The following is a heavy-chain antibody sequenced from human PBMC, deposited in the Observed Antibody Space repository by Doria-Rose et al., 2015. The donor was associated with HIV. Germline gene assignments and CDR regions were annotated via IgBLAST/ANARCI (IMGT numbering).Heavy chain of an antibody. CDR1: GGPFSAYS. V-gene: IGHV4-34*01. D-gene: IGHD3-16*01. CDR3: ARGQRYYDASVGYFPG. J-gene: IGHJ4*02. Sequence: QVQLQQWGAGLLKPSETLSLTCAVYGGPFSAYSWGWIRQPPGKGLEWIGEVNHNGSTNYNPSLKSRVTISVDMSKSQFSLKMSSVTAADTAVYYCARGQRYYDASVGYFPGWGRGTLVTVSS. CDR2: VNHNGST.